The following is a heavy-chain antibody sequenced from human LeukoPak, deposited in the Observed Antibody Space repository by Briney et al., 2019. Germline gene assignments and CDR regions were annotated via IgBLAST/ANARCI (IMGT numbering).Heavy chain of an antibody. V-gene: IGHV4-30-4*01. CDR1: GGSVSSGSYF. CDR3: ARDSGSSGYLDY. Sequence: SETLSLTCTVSGGSVSSGSYFWTWIRQPPGKGPEWIGYIYYSGSTYYNPSLKSRVTISVDTSKNQFSLKLSSVTAADTAVYYCARDSGSSGYLDYWGQGTLVTVSS. CDR2: IYYSGST. J-gene: IGHJ4*02. D-gene: IGHD3-22*01.